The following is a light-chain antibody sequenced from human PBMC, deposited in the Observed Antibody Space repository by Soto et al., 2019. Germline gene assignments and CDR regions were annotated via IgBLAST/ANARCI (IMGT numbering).Light chain of an antibody. V-gene: IGLV4-69*01. J-gene: IGLJ2*01. CDR3: QTWGTGPLV. CDR1: SGHSSYA. CDR2: LNSDGSH. Sequence: QLVLTQSPSASASLGASVKLTCTLSSGHSSYAIAWHQQQPEKGPRHLMKLNSDGSHSKGDGIPDRFSGSSSGAERYLTISSLQSEDEADYYCQTWGTGPLVFGGGTKLTVL.